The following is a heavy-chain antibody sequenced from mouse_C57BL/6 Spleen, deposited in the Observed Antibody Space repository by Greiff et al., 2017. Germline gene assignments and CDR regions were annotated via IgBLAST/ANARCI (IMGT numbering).Heavy chain of an antibody. J-gene: IGHJ2*01. Sequence: QVQLQQSGPELVKPGASVKISCKASGYTFTDYYIQWVKQRPGQGLEWIGWIFPGGGSTYYNEKFKGKATLPVDTSSSTAYMLLSSLTSEDSAVYFCRTGSYYFDYWGQGTTLTVSS. CDR1: GYTFTDYY. D-gene: IGHD4-1*01. CDR3: RTGSYYFDY. CDR2: IFPGGGST. V-gene: IGHV1-75*01.